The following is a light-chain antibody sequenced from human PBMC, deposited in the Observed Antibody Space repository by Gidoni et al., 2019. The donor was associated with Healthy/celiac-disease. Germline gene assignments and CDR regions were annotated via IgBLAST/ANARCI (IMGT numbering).Light chain of an antibody. V-gene: IGKV3-20*01. J-gene: IGKJ1*01. CDR3: QQYGSFSWT. CDR1: QSVSSSY. Sequence: EIVLTPFPGTLSLSPGERATPSCRPSQSVSSSYLAWYQQKPVQAPRLLIYGASSRATGIPDRFSGSGSGTDLTLTISRLEREDFAVYYCQQYGSFSWTFGQGTKVEIK. CDR2: GAS.